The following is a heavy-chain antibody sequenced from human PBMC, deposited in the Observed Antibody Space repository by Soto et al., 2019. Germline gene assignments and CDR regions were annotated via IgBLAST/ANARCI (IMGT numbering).Heavy chain of an antibody. CDR3: AKGWLDF. CDR1: GFSSSSYV. Sequence: EAQLLDSGGGLVQPGGSLRLSCAASGFSSSSYVMGWVRQTPGKGLEWVSGIGGGGGRTYYADSVQGRFTISRDNSKNTLYLQRSSLRAEDTAVYYCAKGWLDFWGQGTLVTVSS. CDR2: IGGGGGRT. J-gene: IGHJ5*01. V-gene: IGHV3-23*01.